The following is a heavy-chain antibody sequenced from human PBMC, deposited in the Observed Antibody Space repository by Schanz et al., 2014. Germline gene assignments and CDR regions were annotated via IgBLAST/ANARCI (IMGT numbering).Heavy chain of an antibody. CDR3: AKDSRGSSFDMDV. CDR1: GFTFDDYA. V-gene: IGHV3-9*01. Sequence: EVQLVESGGGLVQPGRSLRLSCAASGFTFDDYAMHWVRQAPGKGLEYVSGISWNSGTAVYADSVKGRFTISRDNAKNSLYLQMNSLRTEDTALYYCAKDSRGSSFDMDVWGQGTTVTVSS. J-gene: IGHJ6*02. CDR2: ISWNSGTA. D-gene: IGHD1-26*01.